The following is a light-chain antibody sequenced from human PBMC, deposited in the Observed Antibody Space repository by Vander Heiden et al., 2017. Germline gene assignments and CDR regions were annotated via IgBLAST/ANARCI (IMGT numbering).Light chain of an antibody. Sequence: SYELTQPPSVSVSLGQMARITCSGEALPTKYAYWYQQKPGQFPVLVIYKDSERPSGIPERFSGSSSGTIATLNITGVQAEDEADYYCLSGDSSATCGVFGGGTKLTVL. CDR3: LSGDSSATCGV. V-gene: IGLV3-16*01. J-gene: IGLJ2*01. CDR1: ALPTKY. CDR2: KDS.